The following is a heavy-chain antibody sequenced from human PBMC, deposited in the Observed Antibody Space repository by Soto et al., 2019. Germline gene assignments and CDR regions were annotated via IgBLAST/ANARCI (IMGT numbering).Heavy chain of an antibody. Sequence: PGGSLRLSCAASGFTFSSYAMHWVRQAPGKGLEWVALISYDGSNEYYADSVKGRFTISRDNSKNTLYLQMNSLRAEDTAVYYCARDYSVVVVVPGYWGQGTLVTVSS. CDR2: ISYDGSNE. CDR3: ARDYSVVVVVPGY. CDR1: GFTFSSYA. D-gene: IGHD2-15*01. J-gene: IGHJ4*02. V-gene: IGHV3-30*03.